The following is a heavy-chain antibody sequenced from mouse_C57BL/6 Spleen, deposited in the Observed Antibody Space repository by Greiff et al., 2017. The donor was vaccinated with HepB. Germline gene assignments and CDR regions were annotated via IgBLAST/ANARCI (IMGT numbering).Heavy chain of an antibody. Sequence: VQLQQSGAELVRPGSSVKLSCKASGYTFTSYWMDWVKQRPGQGLEWIGNIYPSDSETHYNQKFKDKATLTVDKSSSTAYMQLSSLTSEDSAVYYCARRDGSSYYFDYWGQGTTLTVSS. D-gene: IGHD1-1*01. CDR2: IYPSDSET. CDR3: ARRDGSSYYFDY. CDR1: GYTFTSYW. V-gene: IGHV1-61*01. J-gene: IGHJ2*01.